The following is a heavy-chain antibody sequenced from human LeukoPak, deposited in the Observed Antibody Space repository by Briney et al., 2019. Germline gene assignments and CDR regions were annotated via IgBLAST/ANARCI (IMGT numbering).Heavy chain of an antibody. CDR1: GFTFSNYW. D-gene: IGHD2-15*01. Sequence: GGSLRLSCAASGFTFSNYWMSWVRQAPGKGLEWVANIKQDGSERYYVDSVKGRFTISRDNAKNSLYLQMNSLRAEDTAVYYCARRYCSGGSCYSNGASYFDYWGQGTLVTVSP. CDR3: ARRYCSGGSCYSNGASYFDY. CDR2: IKQDGSER. J-gene: IGHJ4*02. V-gene: IGHV3-7*01.